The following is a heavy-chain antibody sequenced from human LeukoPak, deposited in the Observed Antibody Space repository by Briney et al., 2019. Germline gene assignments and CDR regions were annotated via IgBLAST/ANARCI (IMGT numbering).Heavy chain of an antibody. D-gene: IGHD3-9*01. V-gene: IGHV1-18*01. CDR2: ISAYNGNT. Sequence: ASVKVSCNASGYTFTSYGISWVRQAPGQGLEWMGWISAYNGNTNYAQKLQGRVTMTTDTSTSTAYMELRSLRSDDTAVYYCARGLYDILTGYPYYTDYWGQGTLVTVSS. J-gene: IGHJ4*02. CDR3: ARGLYDILTGYPYYTDY. CDR1: GYTFTSYG.